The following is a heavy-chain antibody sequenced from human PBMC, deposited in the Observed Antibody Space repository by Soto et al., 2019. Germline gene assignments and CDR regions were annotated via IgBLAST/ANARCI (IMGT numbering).Heavy chain of an antibody. V-gene: IGHV1-3*01. D-gene: IGHD2-2*01. CDR2: ISAGNGDT. J-gene: IGHJ3*02. CDR1: GYSFTSYV. Sequence: QVQLVQSGAEVKKPGASVKVSCKASGYSFTSYVMHWVRQAPGQSLEWMGWISAGNGDTKYSQKFQGRLTVTRDTSATTAYMELSSLRSEDTAVYYWARRIEVVPSAMYAFDIWGQGTMVTFSS. CDR3: ARRIEVVPSAMYAFDI.